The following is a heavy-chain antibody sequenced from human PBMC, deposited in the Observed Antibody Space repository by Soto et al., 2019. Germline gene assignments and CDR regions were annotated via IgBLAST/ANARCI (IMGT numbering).Heavy chain of an antibody. CDR3: ARDRDFWSGKEPLDY. Sequence: GGSLRLSCAASGFTFSIYGMHWVRQAPGKGLEWVAVIWYDGSNKYYADSVKGRFTISRDNSKNTLYLQMNSLRAEDTAVYYCARDRDFWSGKEPLDYWGQGTLVTVSS. J-gene: IGHJ4*02. V-gene: IGHV3-33*01. CDR1: GFTFSIYG. D-gene: IGHD3-3*01. CDR2: IWYDGSNK.